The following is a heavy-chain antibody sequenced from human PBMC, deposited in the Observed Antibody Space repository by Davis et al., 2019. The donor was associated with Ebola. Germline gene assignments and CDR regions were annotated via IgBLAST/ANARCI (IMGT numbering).Heavy chain of an antibody. CDR2: IYPGDSDT. CDR1: GYSFTSYW. Sequence: GESLKISCKGSGYSFTSYWIGWVRQMPGKGLEWMGIIYPGDSDTRYSPSFQGQVTISADKSISTAYLQWSSLKASDTAMYYCARGPRSYFRAGGDDYWGQGTLVTVSS. V-gene: IGHV5-51*01. CDR3: ARGPRSYFRAGGDDY. J-gene: IGHJ4*02. D-gene: IGHD3-10*01.